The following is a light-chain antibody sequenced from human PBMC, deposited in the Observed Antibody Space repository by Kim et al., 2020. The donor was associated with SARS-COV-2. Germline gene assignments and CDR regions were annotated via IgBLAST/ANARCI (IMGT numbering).Light chain of an antibody. V-gene: IGLV5-45*01. CDR3: MIWHSSAWV. CDR2: YKSDSDK. J-gene: IGLJ3*02. CDR1: SGINVGTDR. Sequence: LTCTLRSGINVGTDRVYWDQKKPGSPPQYLLRYKSDSDKQQGSGVPSRFSGSKDASANAGILLISGLQSEDEADYYCMIWHSSAWVFGGGTQLTVL.